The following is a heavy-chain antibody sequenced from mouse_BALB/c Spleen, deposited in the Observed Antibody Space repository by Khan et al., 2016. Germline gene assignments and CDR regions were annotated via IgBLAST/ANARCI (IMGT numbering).Heavy chain of an antibody. CDR1: VDSITNNY. CDR2: ISYSGST. D-gene: IGHD1-1*01. J-gene: IGHJ4*01. CDR3: AKYGRDAMDY. Sequence: EVQLQESGPSLVKPSQTLSLTCSVTVDSITNNYWNWIRKFPGNKLEYMGYISYSGSTYYNPSLKSRISITRDTSKKQYYLQLNSVTTEDTATYYCAKYGRDAMDYWGQGTSVTVSS. V-gene: IGHV3-8*02.